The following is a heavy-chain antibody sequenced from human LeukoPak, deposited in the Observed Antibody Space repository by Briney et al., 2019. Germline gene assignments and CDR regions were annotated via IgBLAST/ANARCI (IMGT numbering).Heavy chain of an antibody. CDR1: GFTFDDYA. Sequence: PGGSLRLSCAASGFTFDDYAMHWVRQAPGKGLEWVSLISGDGGSTYYADSVKGRFTISRDNSKNSLYLQMNSLRAEDTAVYYCARGYYGSDYYFDYWGQGTLVTVSS. J-gene: IGHJ4*02. CDR3: ARGYYGSDYYFDY. D-gene: IGHD3-10*01. V-gene: IGHV3-43*02. CDR2: ISGDGGST.